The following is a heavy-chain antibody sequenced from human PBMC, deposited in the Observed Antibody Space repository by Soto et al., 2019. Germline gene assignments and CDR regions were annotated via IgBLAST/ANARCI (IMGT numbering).Heavy chain of an antibody. Sequence: GASVKVSCKASGYIFTGYYIQWVRQAPGQGLEWMGWINTKTGGTKYAQKFQGRVTMTRDTSINTVYMEVSRLRSDDTAVYYCATDKVAFDMWGQGTMVTVSS. CDR2: INTKTGGT. CDR3: ATDKVAFDM. J-gene: IGHJ3*02. D-gene: IGHD3-9*01. CDR1: GYIFTGYY. V-gene: IGHV1-2*02.